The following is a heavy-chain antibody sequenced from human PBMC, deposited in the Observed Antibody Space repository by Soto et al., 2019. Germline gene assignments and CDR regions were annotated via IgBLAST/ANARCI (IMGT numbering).Heavy chain of an antibody. CDR2: IYYAGST. Sequence: SETLSLTCTVSGVSMISYYWSWIRQPPGRGLEWIGFIYYAGSTNYNPSLKSRVTISVDTSKNQFSLKLSSVTAADTAVYYSARRGGDDYYYYAMDVWGQGTTVTVSS. CDR3: ARRGGDDYYYYAMDV. V-gene: IGHV4-59*08. J-gene: IGHJ6*02. D-gene: IGHD2-21*02. CDR1: GVSMISYY.